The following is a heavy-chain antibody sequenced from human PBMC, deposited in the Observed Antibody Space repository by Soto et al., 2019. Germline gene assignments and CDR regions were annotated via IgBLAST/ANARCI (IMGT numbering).Heavy chain of an antibody. CDR2: IYYSGST. CDR1: GGSISSYY. J-gene: IGHJ4*02. Sequence: SETLSLTCTVSGGSISSYYWSWIRQPPGKGLEWIGYIYYSGSTNYNPSLKSRVTISVDTSKNQFSLKLSSVTAADTAVYYCARYSSSWLYYFDYWGQGTLVTVSS. CDR3: ARYSSSWLYYFDY. V-gene: IGHV4-59*01. D-gene: IGHD6-13*01.